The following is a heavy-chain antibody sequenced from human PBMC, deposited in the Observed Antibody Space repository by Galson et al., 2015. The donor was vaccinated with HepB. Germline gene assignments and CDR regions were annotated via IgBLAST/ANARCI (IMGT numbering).Heavy chain of an antibody. V-gene: IGHV3-48*02. D-gene: IGHD6-13*01. CDR1: GFTFSSYS. CDR2: ISSSSSTI. J-gene: IGHJ2*01. CDR3: ARVTLGAAAGYLWYFDL. Sequence: SLRLSCAASGFTFSSYSMNWVRQAPGKGLERVSYISSSSSTIYYADSVKGRFTISRDNAKNSLYLQMNSLRDEDTAVYYCARVTLGAAAGYLWYFDLWGRGTLVTVSS.